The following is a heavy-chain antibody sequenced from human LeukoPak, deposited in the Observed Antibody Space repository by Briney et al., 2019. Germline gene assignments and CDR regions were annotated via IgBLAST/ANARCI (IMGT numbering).Heavy chain of an antibody. CDR3: ARDNPDYSPWDYYYYGMDV. V-gene: IGHV1-69*04. CDR1: GGTFSSYA. D-gene: IGHD2-15*01. J-gene: IGHJ6*02. Sequence: SVKVSCKASGGTFSSYAISWVQQAPGQGLEWMGRIIPIFGIANYAQKFQGRVTITADKSTSTAYMELSSLRSEDTAVYYCARDNPDYSPWDYYYYGMDVWGQGTTVTVSS. CDR2: IIPIFGIA.